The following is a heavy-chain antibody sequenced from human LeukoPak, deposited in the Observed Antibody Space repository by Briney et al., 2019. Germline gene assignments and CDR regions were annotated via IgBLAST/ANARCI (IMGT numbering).Heavy chain of an antibody. J-gene: IGHJ4*02. CDR1: GGSFSGYY. Sequence: ASETLSLTCAVYGGSFSGYYWSWIRQPPGKGLEWIGEINHSGSTNYNPSLKSRVTISLDTSKNQFSLKLSSVTAADTAVYYCTGKYYYDSSGYYYADYWGQGTLVTVSS. D-gene: IGHD3-22*01. CDR2: INHSGST. CDR3: TGKYYYDSSGYYYADY. V-gene: IGHV4-34*01.